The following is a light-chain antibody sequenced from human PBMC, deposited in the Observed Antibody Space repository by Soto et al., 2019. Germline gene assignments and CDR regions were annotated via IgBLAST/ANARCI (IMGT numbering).Light chain of an antibody. CDR3: AAWDDKLSGPV. V-gene: IGLV1-36*01. Sequence: QSVLTQPPSVSEAPRQRVTISCSGSNSNIGNNVVSWYQQLPGKAPTLFIHYNNLLASGVSDRFSGSKSGTSAFLAISRLRSEDEADYYCAAWDDKLSGPVFGGGTKLTVL. J-gene: IGLJ3*02. CDR2: YNN. CDR1: NSNIGNNV.